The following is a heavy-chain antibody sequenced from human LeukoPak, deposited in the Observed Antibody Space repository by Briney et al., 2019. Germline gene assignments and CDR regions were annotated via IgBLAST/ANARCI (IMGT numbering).Heavy chain of an antibody. CDR2: IIPIVGTA. CDR3: ARAGGYYYDSSGYYF. D-gene: IGHD3-22*01. Sequence: ATVKVSCKACVGTFSSYAISWVRQAPGQGHEWMGGIIPIVGTANYAQKFQGRVTITRNTSISTAYMELSSLRSEDTAVYYCARAGGYYYDSSGYYFWGQGTLATVSS. J-gene: IGHJ4*02. V-gene: IGHV1-69*05. CDR1: VGTFSSYA.